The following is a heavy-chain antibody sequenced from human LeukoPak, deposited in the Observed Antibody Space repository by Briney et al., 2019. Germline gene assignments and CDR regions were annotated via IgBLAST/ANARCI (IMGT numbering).Heavy chain of an antibody. Sequence: ASVKVSCKVSGYTLTELSMHWVRQAPGKGLEWMGGFDPEDGETIYAQKFQGRVTMTEDTSTDTAYMELSSLRSEDTAVYYCATSWQSPGRSVYFDYWGQGTLVTVSS. CDR1: GYTLTELS. CDR2: FDPEDGET. D-gene: IGHD1-26*01. J-gene: IGHJ4*02. V-gene: IGHV1-24*01. CDR3: ATSWQSPGRSVYFDY.